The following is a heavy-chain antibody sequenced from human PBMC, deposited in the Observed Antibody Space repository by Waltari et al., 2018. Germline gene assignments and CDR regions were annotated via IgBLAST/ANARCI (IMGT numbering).Heavy chain of an antibody. CDR1: GFTFSSNS. V-gene: IGHV3-48*04. CDR2: IRSSSDTI. D-gene: IGHD6-6*01. CDR3: ARGEYSLTY. Sequence: EVQLVESGGGLVQPGGSLSLSFAASGFTFSSNSMNWVRQAPGKGLEWISYIRSSSDTIYYADSVKGRFTISRDNAKNSLYLQMNSLRVEDTAVYYCARGEYSLTYWGQGTLVTVPS. J-gene: IGHJ4*02.